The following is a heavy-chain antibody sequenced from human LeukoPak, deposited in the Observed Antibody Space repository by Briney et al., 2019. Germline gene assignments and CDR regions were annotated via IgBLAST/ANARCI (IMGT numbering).Heavy chain of an antibody. Sequence: ASVKVSCKASGYTFTSYYMHWVRQAPGQGLGWMGIINPSGGSTSYAQKFQGRVTVTADESTSTAYMELSSLRSEDTAVYYCARVRSGSYYFDYWGQGTLVTVSS. CDR2: INPSGGST. CDR1: GYTFTSYY. J-gene: IGHJ4*02. CDR3: ARVRSGSYYFDY. D-gene: IGHD1-26*01. V-gene: IGHV1-46*01.